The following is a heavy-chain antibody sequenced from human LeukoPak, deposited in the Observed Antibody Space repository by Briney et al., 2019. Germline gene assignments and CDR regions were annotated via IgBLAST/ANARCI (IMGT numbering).Heavy chain of an antibody. Sequence: SETLSHTCTVSGGSISSYYWSWIRQPPGKGLEWIGYIYYSGSTNYNPSPKSRVTISVDTSKNQFSLKLSSVTAADTAVYYCARSVPQYYYDSSGYQGYFDYWGQGTLVTVSS. J-gene: IGHJ4*02. CDR1: GGSISSYY. CDR3: ARSVPQYYYDSSGYQGYFDY. D-gene: IGHD3-22*01. V-gene: IGHV4-59*01. CDR2: IYYSGST.